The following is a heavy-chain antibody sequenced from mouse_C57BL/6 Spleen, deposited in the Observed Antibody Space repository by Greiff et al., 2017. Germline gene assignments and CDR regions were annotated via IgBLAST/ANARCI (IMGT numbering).Heavy chain of an antibody. J-gene: IGHJ3*01. D-gene: IGHD1-1*01. Sequence: VQLQQPGAELVRPGSSVKLSCKASGYTFTSYWMDWVKQRPGQGLEWIGNIYPSDSETHYNQKFKDKATLTVDKSSSTAYMQLSSLTSEDSAVYYCARLPGSSAYWGQGTLVTVSA. CDR2: IYPSDSET. V-gene: IGHV1-61*01. CDR3: ARLPGSSAY. CDR1: GYTFTSYW.